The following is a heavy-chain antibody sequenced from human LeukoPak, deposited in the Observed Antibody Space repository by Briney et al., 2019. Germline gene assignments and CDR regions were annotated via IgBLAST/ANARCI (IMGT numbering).Heavy chain of an antibody. J-gene: IGHJ3*02. CDR2: IYYSGST. CDR1: GGSISSYY. V-gene: IGHV4-59*12. D-gene: IGHD2-15*01. CDR3: AREEDCSGGICYLGNAFDI. Sequence: SETLSLTCTVSGGSISSYYWSWIRQPPGKGLEWIGYIYYSGSTNYNPSLKSRVTISVDTSKNQFSLKLSSVIAADTAVYYCAREEDCSGGICYLGNAFDIWGQGTMVTVSS.